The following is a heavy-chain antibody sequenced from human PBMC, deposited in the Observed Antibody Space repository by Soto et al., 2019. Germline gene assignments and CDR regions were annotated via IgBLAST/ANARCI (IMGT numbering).Heavy chain of an antibody. CDR3: AKKCRAAAANNWFDP. CDR2: ISGSGGST. Sequence: VQLVESGGGVVQPGRSLRLSCAASGFTFSSYGMHWVRQAPGKGLEWVSAISGSGGSTYYADSVKGRFTISRDNSKNTLYLQMNSLRAEDTAVYYCAKKCRAAAANNWFDPWGQGTLVTVSS. D-gene: IGHD6-13*01. CDR1: GFTFSSYG. J-gene: IGHJ5*02. V-gene: IGHV3-23*04.